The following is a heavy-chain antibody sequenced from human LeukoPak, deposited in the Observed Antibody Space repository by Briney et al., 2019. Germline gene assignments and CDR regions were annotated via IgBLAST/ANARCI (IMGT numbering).Heavy chain of an antibody. Sequence: GGSLRLSCAASGFTFSSYGMHWVRQAPGKGLEWVAVISYDGSNKYYADSVKGRFTISRDNSKNTLYLQMNSLRAEDTAVYYCATGPLGFCSTNSCAFNYWGQGILVTVSS. J-gene: IGHJ4*02. CDR2: ISYDGSNK. D-gene: IGHD2-2*01. CDR3: ATGPLGFCSTNSCAFNY. CDR1: GFTFSSYG. V-gene: IGHV3-30*03.